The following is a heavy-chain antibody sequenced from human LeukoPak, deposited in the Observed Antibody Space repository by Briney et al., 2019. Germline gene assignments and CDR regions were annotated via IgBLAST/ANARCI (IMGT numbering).Heavy chain of an antibody. V-gene: IGHV4-39*01. CDR1: GGSISSYY. D-gene: IGHD3-22*01. Sequence: SETLSLTCTVSGGSISSYYWGWIRQPPGKGLEWIGSIYYSGSTYYNPSLKSRVTISVDTSKNQFSLKLSSVTAADTAVYYCARMDYYDSSGYYWGQGTLVTVSS. J-gene: IGHJ4*02. CDR2: IYYSGST. CDR3: ARMDYYDSSGYY.